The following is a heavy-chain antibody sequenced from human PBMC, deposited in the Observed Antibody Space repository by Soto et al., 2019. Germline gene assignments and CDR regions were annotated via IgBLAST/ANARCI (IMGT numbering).Heavy chain of an antibody. Sequence: QVQLVQSGAEVKKPGSSVKVSCKASGDTFSSYAISWVRQAPGQGLEWMGGIIPMYATADYAQNFQGRVTVTADDSTNTAYMELSSLTSEDTAVYYCAKPPPRTTALPYYYEFWGQGTLVTVSS. V-gene: IGHV1-69*12. CDR1: GDTFSSYA. J-gene: IGHJ4*02. CDR3: AKPPPRTTALPYYYEF. D-gene: IGHD3-22*01. CDR2: IIPMYATA.